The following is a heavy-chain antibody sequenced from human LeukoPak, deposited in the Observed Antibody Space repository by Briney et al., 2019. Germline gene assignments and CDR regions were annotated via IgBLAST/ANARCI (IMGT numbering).Heavy chain of an antibody. CDR1: GLTFSSYW. V-gene: IGHV3-74*01. CDR3: ARDGIDALAI. J-gene: IGHJ3*02. Sequence: GGSLRLSCAASGLTFSSYWMHWVRHAPGKGLVWVSHIESDGSSTSYADSVKGRFTISRDNAKNTLYLQMNSLRAEDTAVYYCARDGIDALAIWGQGTMVTASS. CDR2: IESDGSST.